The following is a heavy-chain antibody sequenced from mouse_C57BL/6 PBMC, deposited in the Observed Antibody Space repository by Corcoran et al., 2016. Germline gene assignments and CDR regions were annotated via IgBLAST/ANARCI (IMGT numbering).Heavy chain of an antibody. CDR2: INTYSGVP. CDR1: GYTFTTYG. D-gene: IGHD3-2*02. J-gene: IGHJ4*01. V-gene: IGHV9-3*01. CDR3: AKDRAQATYVMDY. Sequence: QIQLVQSGPELKKPGETVKISCKASGYTFTTYGMSWVKQAPGKGVKWMGWINTYSGVPTYADDFKGRFAFSLETSASTAYLQINNLKNEDTATYFCAKDRAQATYVMDYWGQGTSVTVSS.